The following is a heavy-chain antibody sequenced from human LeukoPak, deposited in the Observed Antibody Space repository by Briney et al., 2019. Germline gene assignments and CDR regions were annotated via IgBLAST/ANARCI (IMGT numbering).Heavy chain of an antibody. CDR1: GGSISSGSYY. D-gene: IGHD3-3*01. J-gene: IGHJ4*02. CDR2: IYTSGST. CDR3: ASSYDFWSGYSY. Sequence: PSETLSLTCTVSGGSISSGSYYWSWIRQPAGKGQEWIGRIYTSGSTNYNPSLKSRVTISVDTSKNQFSLKLSSVTAADTAVYYCASSYDFWSGYSYWGQGTLVTVSS. V-gene: IGHV4-61*02.